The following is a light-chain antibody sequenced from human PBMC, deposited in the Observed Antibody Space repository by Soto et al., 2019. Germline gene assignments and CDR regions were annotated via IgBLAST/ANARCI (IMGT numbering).Light chain of an antibody. V-gene: IGLV2-14*03. CDR1: SSDVGGYKY. Sequence: QSALTQPASVSGSPGQSITISCTGTSSDVGGYKYVSWYRQYPGKAPKLMIYDVSNRPSGVSNRFSGSKSGNTASLTISGLQAEDEADYYCSSYTSSSSYVFGTGTKVTVL. CDR3: SSYTSSSSYV. CDR2: DVS. J-gene: IGLJ1*01.